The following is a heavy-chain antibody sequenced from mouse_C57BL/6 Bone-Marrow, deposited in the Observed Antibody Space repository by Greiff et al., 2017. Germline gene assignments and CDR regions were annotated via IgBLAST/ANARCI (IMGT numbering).Heavy chain of an antibody. CDR3: ARRLLRSLYYAMDY. CDR2: INPYNGGT. V-gene: IGHV1-19*01. Sequence: EVQLQQSGPVLVKPGASVKMSCKASGYTFTDYYMNWVKQSHGKSLEWIGVINPYNGGTSYNQKFKGKATLTVDKSSSTAYMELNSLTSEDSAVYYCARRLLRSLYYAMDYWGQGTSVTVSS. D-gene: IGHD1-1*01. CDR1: GYTFTDYY. J-gene: IGHJ4*01.